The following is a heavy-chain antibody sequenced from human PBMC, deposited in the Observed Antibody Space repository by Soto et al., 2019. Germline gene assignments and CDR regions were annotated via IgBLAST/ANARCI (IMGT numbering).Heavy chain of an antibody. CDR3: ARDGVGATTFFGFLDY. V-gene: IGHV3-33*08. CDR2: IRYDGSDE. Sequence: QVQLVESGGGVVQPGGSLRLSCAASASIFKGHGMHWVRQAPGKGLEWVAIIRYDGSDEHYGDSVEDRFTFSRDNSKNMLYLQMNSLIAEDTAVYYCARDGVGATTFFGFLDYWGQGTLVTVSS. D-gene: IGHD1-26*01. J-gene: IGHJ4*02. CDR1: ASIFKGHG.